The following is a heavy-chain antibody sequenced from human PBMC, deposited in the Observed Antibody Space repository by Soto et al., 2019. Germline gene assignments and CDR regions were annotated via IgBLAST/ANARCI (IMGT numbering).Heavy chain of an antibody. Sequence: LTCSVSGGSLHSYYWSWIRQPPGKGLEWVGYIYYAGSTNYNPSLKSRVTISVDTSKNQFSLKLSSVTAADTAVYYCAGDPLDYGDYVFDYWGQGTLVTVS. V-gene: IGHV4-59*12. D-gene: IGHD4-17*01. CDR3: AGDPLDYGDYVFDY. CDR1: GGSLHSYY. J-gene: IGHJ4*02. CDR2: IYYAGST.